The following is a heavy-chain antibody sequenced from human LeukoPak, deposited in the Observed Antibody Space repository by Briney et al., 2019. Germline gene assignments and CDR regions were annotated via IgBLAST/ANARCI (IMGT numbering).Heavy chain of an antibody. CDR2: ISAYNGNT. V-gene: IGHV1-18*01. CDR1: GYSFNNFG. Sequence: GASVKVSCKASGYSFNNFGFSWVRQAPGQGLEWLGWISAYNGNTYYIQRLQDRVTLTTDASTDTAYMELTNLTSDDTATYFCARDARIGVAGSLGSDLWGQGPLVTVSS. J-gene: IGHJ5*02. D-gene: IGHD6-19*01. CDR3: ARDARIGVAGSLGSDL.